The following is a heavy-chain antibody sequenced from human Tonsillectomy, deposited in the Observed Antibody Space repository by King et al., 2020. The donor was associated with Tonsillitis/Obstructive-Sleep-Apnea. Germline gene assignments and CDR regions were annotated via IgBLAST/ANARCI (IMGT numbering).Heavy chain of an antibody. CDR3: AGDGDAFDI. V-gene: IGHV4-59*01. CDR1: GGSISSYY. Sequence: VQLQESGPGLVKPSENLSLTCTVSGGSISSYYWSWIRQPPGKGLEWIGYIYYSGSTNYNPSLKSRVTISVDTSKNQFSLKLSSVTAADTAVYYCAGDGDAFDIWGQGTMVTVSS. J-gene: IGHJ3*02. CDR2: IYYSGST.